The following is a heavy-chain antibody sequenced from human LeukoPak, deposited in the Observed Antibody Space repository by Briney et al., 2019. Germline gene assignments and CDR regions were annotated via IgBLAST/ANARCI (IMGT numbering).Heavy chain of an antibody. J-gene: IGHJ4*02. V-gene: IGHV3-53*01. CDR2: IYSGGGT. Sequence: GGSLRLSCAASGFTVSSNYMSWVRQAPGKGLEWVSVIYSGGGTYYADSVKGRFTISRDNSKNTLYLQMNRLRAEDTGVYYCARGSSSGYLRVKLDSWGQGTLVTVSS. D-gene: IGHD6-19*01. CDR1: GFTVSSNY. CDR3: ARGSSSGYLRVKLDS.